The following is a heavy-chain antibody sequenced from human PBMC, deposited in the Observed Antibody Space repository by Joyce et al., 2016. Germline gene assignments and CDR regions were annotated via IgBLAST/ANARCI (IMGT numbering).Heavy chain of an antibody. CDR2: VSSDGSIR. J-gene: IGHJ4*02. V-gene: IGHV3-30*03. Sequence: QVQLVQSGGGVVQPGRSLRLSCAASGFTFSNYGMHWFRQGPSKGREWVAFVSSDGSIRHYADSVKGRFTISRDTAENMLYLQMNTLRPEDTAVYYCAGSLSSGLPDFWGQGSLVTVSS. CDR1: GFTFSNYG. D-gene: IGHD6-6*01. CDR3: AGSLSSGLPDF.